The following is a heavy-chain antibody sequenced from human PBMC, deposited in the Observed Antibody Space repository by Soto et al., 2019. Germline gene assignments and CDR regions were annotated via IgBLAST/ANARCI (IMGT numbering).Heavy chain of an antibody. Sequence: QVHLVQSGAEVKKPGASVKVSCKGSGYGFTTYGITWVRQAPGQGLEWMAWINAHSGNTNYAQKLQGRVTVTSDTSTSTAYMGLRSLRSDDTAVYYCARGRYGDYWGQGALVTVSS. D-gene: IGHD1-1*01. CDR3: ARGRYGDY. V-gene: IGHV1-18*01. CDR1: GYGFTTYG. J-gene: IGHJ4*02. CDR2: INAHSGNT.